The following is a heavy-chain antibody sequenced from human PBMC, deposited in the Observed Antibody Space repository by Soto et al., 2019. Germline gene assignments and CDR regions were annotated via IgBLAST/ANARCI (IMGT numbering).Heavy chain of an antibody. D-gene: IGHD1-1*01. J-gene: IGHJ6*02. CDR2: ITYDGDNK. CDR1: GFTFSYHA. CDR3: ARGTTTSAFSAMDV. V-gene: IGHV3-30-3*01. Sequence: QVQLVESGGGVVQPGRSLRLSCAASGFTFSYHALNWVRQAPGKGLEWVAVITYDGDNKYIAESVKGRFTISTDNSKNTVSLQMNSLRAEDTARYFCARGTTTSAFSAMDVWGQGTTVTVSS.